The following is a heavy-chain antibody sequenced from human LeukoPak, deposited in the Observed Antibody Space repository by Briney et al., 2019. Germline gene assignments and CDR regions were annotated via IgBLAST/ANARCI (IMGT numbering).Heavy chain of an antibody. V-gene: IGHV3-30*03. Sequence: PGGSLRLSCVVSGFTFSSYSMNWVRQAPGKGLEWVALISYDGSKKYYADSVKGRFTISRDNSKNTLYLQMNSLRAEDTAVYYCARESIPDYGDDVKGYAFDIWGQGTMVSVSS. CDR1: GFTFSSYS. J-gene: IGHJ3*02. D-gene: IGHD4/OR15-4a*01. CDR3: ARESIPDYGDDVKGYAFDI. CDR2: ISYDGSKK.